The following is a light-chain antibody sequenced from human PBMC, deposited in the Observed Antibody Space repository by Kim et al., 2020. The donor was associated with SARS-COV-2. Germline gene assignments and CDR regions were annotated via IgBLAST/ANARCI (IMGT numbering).Light chain of an antibody. Sequence: SVGDRVTITCRASQSVGNYLNWYQLKPGKDPKLLVHAASSLQSGVPSRFSGSGSGTDVTLTISGLQPEDFTTYSCQQSYSTPQITFGPGTRLEIK. J-gene: IGKJ5*01. CDR3: QQSYSTPQIT. CDR1: QSVGNY. V-gene: IGKV1-39*01. CDR2: AAS.